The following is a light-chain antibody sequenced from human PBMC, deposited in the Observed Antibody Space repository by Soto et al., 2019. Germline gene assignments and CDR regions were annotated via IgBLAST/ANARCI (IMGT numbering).Light chain of an antibody. CDR2: EAS. J-gene: IGKJ4*01. V-gene: IGKV3-11*01. CDR3: QQRSNWPLT. Sequence: EIVLTQSPATLSLSPGERATLSCRASQGINNYLAWYQQKPGQAPRLLIYEASNRATGIPARFSGSGSGTDFTLIISSLEPEDFAVYYCQQRSNWPLTFGGGTKVEIK. CDR1: QGINNY.